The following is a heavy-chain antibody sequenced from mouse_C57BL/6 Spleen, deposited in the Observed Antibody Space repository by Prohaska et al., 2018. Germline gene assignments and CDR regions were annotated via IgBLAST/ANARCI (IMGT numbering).Heavy chain of an antibody. D-gene: IGHD2-13*01. CDR1: GYTFTDYY. CDR3: ARGDYDSSYAMDY. CDR2: IYPGSGNT. V-gene: IGHV1-84*01. J-gene: IGHJ4*01. Sequence: QIQLQQSGPELVKPGASVKISCKASGYTFTDYYINWVKQRPGQGLEWIGWIYPGSGNTKYNEKFKGKATLTVDTSSSTAYMQLSSMDYEDSAVYLCARGDYDSSYAMDYWGQGTSVTVSS.